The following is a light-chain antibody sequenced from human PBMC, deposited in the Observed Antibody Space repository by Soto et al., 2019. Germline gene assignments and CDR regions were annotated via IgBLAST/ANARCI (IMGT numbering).Light chain of an antibody. CDR1: SSDVGGYNY. Sequence: LTQPASVTGSPGQSITISCTGTSSDVGGYNYVSWYQQHPGKAPKLMIYDVSNRPSGVSNRFSGSKSGNTASLTISGLQAEDEADYYCSSYTSSSTRVFGTGTEVTVL. CDR2: DVS. J-gene: IGLJ1*01. V-gene: IGLV2-14*01. CDR3: SSYTSSSTRV.